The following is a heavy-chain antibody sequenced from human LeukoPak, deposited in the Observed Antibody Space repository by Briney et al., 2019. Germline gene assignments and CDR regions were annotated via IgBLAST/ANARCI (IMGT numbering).Heavy chain of an antibody. J-gene: IGHJ5*02. V-gene: IGHV1-24*01. D-gene: IGHD1-26*01. CDR1: GYTLTELS. Sequence: ASVKVSCKVSGYTLTELSMHWVRQAPGKGLEWMGGFDTEDGETIYAQKFQGRVTMTEDTSTDTAYMELSSLRSEDTAVYYCATKMVGATAFDPWGQGTLVTVSS. CDR3: ATKMVGATAFDP. CDR2: FDTEDGET.